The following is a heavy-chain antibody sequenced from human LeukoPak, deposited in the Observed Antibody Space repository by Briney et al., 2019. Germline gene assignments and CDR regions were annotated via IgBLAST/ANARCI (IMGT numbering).Heavy chain of an antibody. CDR3: ARGPATSGGLPPGAFDI. J-gene: IGHJ3*02. V-gene: IGHV3-48*01. CDR1: GFTFSSYS. Sequence: GGSLRLSCAASGFTFSSYSMNWVRQAPGKGLEWVSYISSSSSVIYYGDSVKGRFTISRDNAKNSLYLQMNSLRAEDTAVYYCARGPATSGGLPPGAFDIWGQGTLVTVSS. D-gene: IGHD2-2*01. CDR2: ISSSSSVI.